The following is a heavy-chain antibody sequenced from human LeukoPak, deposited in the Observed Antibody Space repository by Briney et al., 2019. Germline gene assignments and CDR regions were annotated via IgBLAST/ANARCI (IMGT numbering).Heavy chain of an antibody. CDR2: IYSGGSI. CDR3: ARGYCSGGSCYPYYMDV. J-gene: IGHJ6*03. D-gene: IGHD2-15*01. V-gene: IGHV3-53*01. CDR1: GFTVGGNY. Sequence: PGGSLRLSCAASGFTVGGNYMSWVRQAPGKGLEWVSVIYSGGSIYYVDSVKGRFTISRDNSKNTLYLQMNSLRAEDTAVYYCARGYCSGGSCYPYYMDVWGKGTTVTVSS.